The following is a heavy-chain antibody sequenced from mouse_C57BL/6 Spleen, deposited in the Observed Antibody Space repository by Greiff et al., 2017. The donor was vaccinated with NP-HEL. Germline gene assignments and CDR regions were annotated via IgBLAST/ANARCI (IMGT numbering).Heavy chain of an antibody. CDR2: IYPGDGDT. D-gene: IGHD2-2*01. V-gene: IGHV1-80*01. J-gene: IGHJ2*01. CDR3: ASSLLCGYDEGVDY. CDR1: GYAFSSYW. Sequence: LKESGASVKISCKASGYAFSSYWMNWVKQRPGKGLEWIGQIYPGDGDTNYNGKFKGKATLTADKSSSTAYMQLSSLTSEDSAVYFCASSLLCGYDEGVDYWGQGTTLTVSS.